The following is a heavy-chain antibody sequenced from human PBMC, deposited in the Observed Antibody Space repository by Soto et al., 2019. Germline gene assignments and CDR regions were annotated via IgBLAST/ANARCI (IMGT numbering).Heavy chain of an antibody. Sequence: QITLKESGPTLVKPTQTLTLTCTISGFSLITSGVGVGWIRQPPGKALKWLALIYWDDDKRYSPSLKSRLTITKDTSKNQVVLTMTNMDPVDTAPYYCAHIVTGCFTWGRGALVTVSS. CDR3: AHIVTGCFT. V-gene: IGHV2-5*02. D-gene: IGHD3-16*01. CDR2: IYWDDDK. J-gene: IGHJ5*02. CDR1: GFSLITSGVG.